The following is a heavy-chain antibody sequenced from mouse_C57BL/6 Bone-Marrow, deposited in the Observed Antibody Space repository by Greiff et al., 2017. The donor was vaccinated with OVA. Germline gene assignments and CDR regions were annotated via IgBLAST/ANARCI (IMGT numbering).Heavy chain of an antibody. V-gene: IGHV1-18*01. J-gene: IGHJ3*01. CDR2: INPNNGGT. D-gene: IGHD4-1*01. Sequence: EVKLQESGPELVKPGASVKIPCKASGYTFTDYNMDWVKQSHGKSLEWIGDINPNNGGTIYNQKFKGKATLTVDKSSSTAYMELRSLTSEDTAVYYCAREGLGRWFAYWGQGTLVTVSA. CDR1: GYTFTDYN. CDR3: AREGLGRWFAY.